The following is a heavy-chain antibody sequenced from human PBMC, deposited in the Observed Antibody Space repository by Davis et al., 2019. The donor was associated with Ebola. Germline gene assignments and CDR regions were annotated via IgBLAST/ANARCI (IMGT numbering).Heavy chain of an antibody. V-gene: IGHV4-39*07. Sequence: MPSEILSLTCTVPGGSITSSGYYWGWIRQPPGKGLEWTGSIYYSGNTNYNPSLKSRVTISVDTSKNQFSLKLSSVTAADTAVYYCARDRYSSGWAIDYWGQGTLVTVSS. CDR1: GGSITSSGYY. J-gene: IGHJ4*02. D-gene: IGHD6-19*01. CDR3: ARDRYSSGWAIDY. CDR2: IYYSGNT.